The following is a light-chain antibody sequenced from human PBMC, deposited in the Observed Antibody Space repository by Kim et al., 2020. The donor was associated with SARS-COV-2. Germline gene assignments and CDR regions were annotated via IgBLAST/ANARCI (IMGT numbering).Light chain of an antibody. CDR1: NSNIGRHA. CDR3: AVWDDSLYAWV. Sequence: QPVLTQPPSASGTPGQRVTISCSGTNSNIGRHAVNWFQQLPGTAPKLLIRLNNQRPSGVPDRFSGSKSGTSVSLAISGLQSEDEADYYCAVWDDSLYAWVFGGGTKLTVL. V-gene: IGLV1-44*01. J-gene: IGLJ3*02. CDR2: LNN.